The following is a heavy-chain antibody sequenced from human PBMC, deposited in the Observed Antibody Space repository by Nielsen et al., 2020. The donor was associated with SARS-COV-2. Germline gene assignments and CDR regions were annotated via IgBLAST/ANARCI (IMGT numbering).Heavy chain of an antibody. CDR3: VRVRDDGHYYDTGPFDY. CDR2: VNGDGSKT. CDR1: EFTFRNYG. V-gene: IGHV3-74*03. J-gene: IGHJ4*02. D-gene: IGHD3-22*01. Sequence: GESLKISCAASEFTFRNYGMNWVRQAPGKGLAWVARVNGDGSKTLYADSVRGRFTISRDNARDTLSLQMNSLSVEDTAMYYCVRVRDDGHYYDTGPFDYWGQGALVTVSS.